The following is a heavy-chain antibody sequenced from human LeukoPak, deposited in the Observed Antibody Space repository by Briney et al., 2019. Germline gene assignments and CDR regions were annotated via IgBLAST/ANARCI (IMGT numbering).Heavy chain of an antibody. V-gene: IGHV4-30-4*01. J-gene: IGHJ4*02. Sequence: PSETLSLTCTVSGGSISSGDYYWSWIRQPPGKGLEWIGYIYYSGSTYYNPSLKSRVTISVDTSKNQFSLKLSSVTAADTAVYYCAREYYDYVWGSYRYPDYWGQGTLVTVSS. CDR2: IYYSGST. CDR3: AREYYDYVWGSYRYPDY. CDR1: GGSISSGDYY. D-gene: IGHD3-16*02.